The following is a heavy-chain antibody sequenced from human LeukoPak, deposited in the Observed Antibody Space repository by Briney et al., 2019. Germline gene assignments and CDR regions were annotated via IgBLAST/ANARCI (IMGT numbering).Heavy chain of an antibody. CDR2: ISSGGSNI. J-gene: IGHJ4*02. CDR3: ARDLWRSTAYYFDY. CDR1: GFIFSDYE. V-gene: IGHV3-48*03. D-gene: IGHD3-16*01. Sequence: GGSLRLSCVVSGFIFSDYEMNWVRQAPGKGLEWLSYISSGGSNIYYSDSVQGRFTISRDNTKNSLFLQMDNLRAEDTAFYYCARDLWRSTAYYFDYWGQGAQVTVS.